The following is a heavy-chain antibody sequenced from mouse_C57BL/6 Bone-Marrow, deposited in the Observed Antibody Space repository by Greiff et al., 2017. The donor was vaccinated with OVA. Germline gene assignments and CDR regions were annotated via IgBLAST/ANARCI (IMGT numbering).Heavy chain of an antibody. CDR2: INPNNGGT. J-gene: IGHJ4*01. CDR3: ARRRGSMDY. V-gene: IGHV1-26*01. CDR1: GYTFTDYY. Sequence: EVKLQQSGPELVKPGASVKISCKASGYTFTDYYMNWVKQSHGKSLEWIGDINPNNGGTSYNQKFKGKATLTVDKSSSTAYMELRSLTSEDSAVYYCARRRGSMDYWGQGTSVTVSS.